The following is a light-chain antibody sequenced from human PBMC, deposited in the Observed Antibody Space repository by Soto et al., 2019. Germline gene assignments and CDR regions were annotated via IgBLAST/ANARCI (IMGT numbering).Light chain of an antibody. CDR3: SSQAGNNVI. CDR1: SSDVGGSNY. Sequence: QSALTQPPSASGSPGQSVTISCTGTSSDVGGSNYVSWYQQHPGKVPKLIIYDVTKRPSGVPDRFSGSKSGNTASLAVSGLHAEDEADYYCSSQAGNNVIFGGGTKVTVL. V-gene: IGLV2-8*01. CDR2: DVT. J-gene: IGLJ2*01.